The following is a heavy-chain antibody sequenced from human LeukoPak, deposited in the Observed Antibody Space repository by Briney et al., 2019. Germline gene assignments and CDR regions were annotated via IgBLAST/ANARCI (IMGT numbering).Heavy chain of an antibody. CDR1: GFTFSTYA. CDR3: AKDVYGDYGGLDY. CDR2: IRGSDGST. V-gene: IGHV3-23*01. J-gene: IGHJ4*02. D-gene: IGHD4-17*01. Sequence: GESLRLSCAASGFTFSTYALSWVRQAPGKGLEWVSGIRGSDGSTYYADSVKGRFAISRDNSKNTLYLQMNSLRAEDTAVHYCAKDVYGDYGGLDYWGQGTLVTVSS.